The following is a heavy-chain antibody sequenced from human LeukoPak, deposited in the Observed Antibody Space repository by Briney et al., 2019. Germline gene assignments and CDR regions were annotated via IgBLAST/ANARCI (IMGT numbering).Heavy chain of an antibody. D-gene: IGHD6-19*01. CDR1: GFTFSSYW. V-gene: IGHV3-74*01. CDR3: ARGSGWLYYFDY. J-gene: IGHJ4*02. CDR2: INSDGSST. Sequence: GGSLRLSCAASGFTFSSYWMHWVRQAPGKGLVWVSRINSDGSSTTYADSVKGRFTISRDNAKNTLYLQMNSLRAEDTAVYFCARGSGWLYYFDYWGQGTLVTVSS.